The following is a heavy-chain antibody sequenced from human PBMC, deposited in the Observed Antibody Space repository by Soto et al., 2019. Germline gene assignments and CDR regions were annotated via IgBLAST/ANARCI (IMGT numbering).Heavy chain of an antibody. V-gene: IGHV4-30-2*01. D-gene: IGHD3-10*01. Sequence: HLQLQESGSRLVKPSQTLSLNCAVSGDSISSADYSWNWVRQPPGKGLEWIGYISHSGSTYYNPSLKSRVTISVDRSRNQFSLTLSSVTAADTAVYYCASQTSGLWHCWGQGTLVTVPS. J-gene: IGHJ4*02. CDR1: GDSISSADYS. CDR2: ISHSGST. CDR3: ASQTSGLWHC.